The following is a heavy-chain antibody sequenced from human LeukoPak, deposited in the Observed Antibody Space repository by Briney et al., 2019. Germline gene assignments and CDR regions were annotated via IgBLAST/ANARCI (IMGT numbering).Heavy chain of an antibody. CDR1: GFTFSSYA. Sequence: GGSLRLSRAASGFTFSSYAMTWVRQAPGRGLEWVSAFSATDGSAQYAESVGGRFTISRDNSKNTLFLQMNSRGAEDTAVYYCARTKIAAAGTGAFDVWGQGTLVTVSS. J-gene: IGHJ3*01. CDR2: FSATDGSA. CDR3: ARTKIAAAGTGAFDV. V-gene: IGHV3-23*01. D-gene: IGHD6-13*01.